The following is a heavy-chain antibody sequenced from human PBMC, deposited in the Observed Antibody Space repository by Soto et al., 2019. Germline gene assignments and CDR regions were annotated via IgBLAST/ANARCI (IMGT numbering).Heavy chain of an antibody. J-gene: IGHJ6*02. Sequence: SLKISCQGSGYNFATHWIGWVRHKAGKGLEWMGIIFPGDAETRYSPSFQGHITISADKSISIAYLRWSSLKASDTGMYYCATPGGFGMDVWGQGTTVTVSS. CDR1: GYNFATHW. D-gene: IGHD5-12*01. CDR3: ATPGGFGMDV. V-gene: IGHV5-51*01. CDR2: IFPGDAET.